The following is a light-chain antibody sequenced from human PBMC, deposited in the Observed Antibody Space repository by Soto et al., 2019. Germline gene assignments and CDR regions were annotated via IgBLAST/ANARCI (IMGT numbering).Light chain of an antibody. CDR3: QQYGSSPS. V-gene: IGKV3D-20*01. CDR1: QRVSGGF. J-gene: IGKJ1*01. CDR2: DTS. Sequence: DIVLTQSPATLSLSPGERATLYCGASQRVSGGFLAWYQQKPGLAPXLIWYDTSFRATGIPDRFSGSGSGTEFTLTISRLDPEDFAVCYCQQYGSSPSFGQGTKVDIK.